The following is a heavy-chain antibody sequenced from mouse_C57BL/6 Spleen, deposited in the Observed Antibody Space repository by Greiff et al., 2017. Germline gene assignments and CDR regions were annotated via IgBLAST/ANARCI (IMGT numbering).Heavy chain of an antibody. CDR3: ARSPLTFYAMDY. V-gene: IGHV1-76*01. J-gene: IGHJ4*01. Sequence: VKLQESGAELVRPGASVKLSCKASGYTFTDYYINWVKQRPGQGLEWIARIYPGSGNTYYNEKFKGKATLTAEKSSSTAYMQLSSLTSEDSAVYFCARSPLTFYAMDYWGQGASATV. CDR1: GYTFTDYY. D-gene: IGHD4-1*01. CDR2: IYPGSGNT.